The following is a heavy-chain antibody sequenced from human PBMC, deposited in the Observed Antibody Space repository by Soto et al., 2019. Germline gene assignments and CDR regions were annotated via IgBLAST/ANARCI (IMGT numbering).Heavy chain of an antibody. CDR1: GYTFSDYY. Sequence: ASVKVSCKASGYTFSDYYIHWVRQAPGRGLEWMGWINPNSGGTKYAPKFQGGVTMTRDTSITTAYMELSRLRSGDTAVYYCAREQATAKPEGVDFWGQGTLVTVSS. V-gene: IGHV1-2*02. J-gene: IGHJ4*02. D-gene: IGHD1-1*01. CDR2: INPNSGGT. CDR3: AREQATAKPEGVDF.